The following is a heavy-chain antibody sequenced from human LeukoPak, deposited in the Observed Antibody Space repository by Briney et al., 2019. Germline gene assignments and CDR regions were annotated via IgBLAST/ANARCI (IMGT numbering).Heavy chain of an antibody. CDR3: AELGITMIGGV. J-gene: IGHJ6*04. V-gene: IGHV3-20*04. D-gene: IGHD3-10*02. CDR2: INWNSGSP. CDR1: GFTFDDYA. Sequence: GGSLRLSCAASGFTFDDYAMRWVRQAPGKGLEWVSGINWNSGSPGYADSVKGRFTISRDNAKNSLYLQMNSLRAEDTAVYYCAELGITMIGGVWGKGTTVTISS.